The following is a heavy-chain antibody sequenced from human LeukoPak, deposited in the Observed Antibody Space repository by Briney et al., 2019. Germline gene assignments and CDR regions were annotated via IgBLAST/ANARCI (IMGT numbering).Heavy chain of an antibody. CDR1: GGTFSSYA. CDR3: ARVSLNYYYMDV. Sequence: EASVKVSCKASGGTFSSYAISWVRQAPGQGLEWMGGIISIFGTANYAQKFQGRVTITTDESTSTAYMELSSLRSEDTAVYYCARVSLNYYYMDVWGKGTTVTVSS. V-gene: IGHV1-69*05. J-gene: IGHJ6*03. CDR2: IISIFGTA.